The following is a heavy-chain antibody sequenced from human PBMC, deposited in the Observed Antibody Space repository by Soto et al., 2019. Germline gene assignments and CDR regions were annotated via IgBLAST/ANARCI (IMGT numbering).Heavy chain of an antibody. D-gene: IGHD3-3*02. Sequence: ASVKVSCKASGGTFSSYAISWVRQAPGQGLEWMGGIIPIFGTANYAQKFQGRVTITADESTSTAYMELSSLRSEDTAVYYCASEPPLARTYAFDIWGQGTMVTV. CDR1: GGTFSSYA. J-gene: IGHJ3*02. V-gene: IGHV1-69*13. CDR3: ASEPPLARTYAFDI. CDR2: IIPIFGTA.